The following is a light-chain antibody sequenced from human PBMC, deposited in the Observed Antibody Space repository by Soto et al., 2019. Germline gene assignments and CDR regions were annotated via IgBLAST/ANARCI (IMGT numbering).Light chain of an antibody. Sequence: QYALTQPPSVSGSPGQSVTISCTGTSTDFVSYNRVSWYQQPPGTAPKLIIYEASNRPSGVPDHFSGSKSGNTASLTISGLQAADEADYYCSLYTSENTYVFGTGTKVTVL. CDR1: STDFVSYNR. CDR3: SLYTSENTYV. CDR2: EAS. V-gene: IGLV2-18*01. J-gene: IGLJ1*01.